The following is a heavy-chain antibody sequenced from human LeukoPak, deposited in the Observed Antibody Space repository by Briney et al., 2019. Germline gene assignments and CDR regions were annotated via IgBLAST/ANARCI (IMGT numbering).Heavy chain of an antibody. Sequence: PGGSLRLSCEGSELTFSGYAMKWVRQAPGKGLQWVSVIGSDSTHIHYADSVRGRFTISRDNSRKTLYLQMNSLRVEDTAVYYCATYEQTTVTTEFWGQRTLVSVSS. D-gene: IGHD4-17*01. J-gene: IGHJ4*02. V-gene: IGHV3-23*01. CDR2: IGSDSTHI. CDR3: ATYEQTTVTTEF. CDR1: ELTFSGYA.